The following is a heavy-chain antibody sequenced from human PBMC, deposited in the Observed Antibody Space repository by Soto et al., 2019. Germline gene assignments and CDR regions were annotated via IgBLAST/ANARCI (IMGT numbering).Heavy chain of an antibody. CDR2: IDPSDSYT. V-gene: IGHV5-10-1*01. Sequence: PGESLKISCKGFGYNFIAYWISWVRQTPGKGLEWMGRIDPSDSYTNYSPSFQGHGTISVDTSISTAYLQWSSLKASDTAIYYCARRLIPHSNYDSFDVWGLGTLVTVSS. CDR3: ARRLIPHSNYDSFDV. J-gene: IGHJ5*02. D-gene: IGHD4-4*01. CDR1: GYNFIAYW.